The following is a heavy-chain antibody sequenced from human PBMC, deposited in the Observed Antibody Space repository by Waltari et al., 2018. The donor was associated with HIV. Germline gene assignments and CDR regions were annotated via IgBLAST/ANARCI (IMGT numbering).Heavy chain of an antibody. V-gene: IGHV3-9*01. CDR3: VKGSIATTWGHFDF. CDR2: IAWNGCFT. D-gene: IGHD7-27*01. Sequence: EVQLVESGGGLVQPGRSLILSCAASGFTFDDFAMPWVRQVPGKGLEWFSGIAWNGCFTGYADSVKGRFTISRDKNSLYLQMNSLRPEDTALYYCVKGSIATTWGHFDFWGQGTLVTVSS. J-gene: IGHJ4*02. CDR1: GFTFDDFA.